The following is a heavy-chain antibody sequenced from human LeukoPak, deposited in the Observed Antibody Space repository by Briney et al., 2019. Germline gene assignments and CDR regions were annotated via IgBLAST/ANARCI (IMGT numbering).Heavy chain of an antibody. CDR2: INPNRGGT. J-gene: IGHJ6*02. Sequence: ASVKVSCKASGYTFTGYYIHWVRQAPGQGLEWMGWINPNRGGTNYAQKFQGRVTMTRDTSISTAYMALSRLRSDDTAVYDCARDPIVVTSHYYYGLDVWGQGTTVTVSS. V-gene: IGHV1-2*02. D-gene: IGHD5-12*01. CDR3: ARDPIVVTSHYYYGLDV. CDR1: GYTFTGYY.